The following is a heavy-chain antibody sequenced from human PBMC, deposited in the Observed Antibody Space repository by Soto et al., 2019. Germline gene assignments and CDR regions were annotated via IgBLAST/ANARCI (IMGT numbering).Heavy chain of an antibody. D-gene: IGHD1-26*01. CDR3: ARGVGSSPPRY. Sequence: PSETLSLTCTISGGSISVYYWSWVRQPPGHELEWIGYIYASGSPYYNPSLRSRVTISADTSKNQISPKLTSPTAADTAVYYCARGVGSSPPRYWGRGTLVTVSS. CDR1: GGSISVYY. J-gene: IGHJ4*02. CDR2: IYASGSP. V-gene: IGHV4-59*01.